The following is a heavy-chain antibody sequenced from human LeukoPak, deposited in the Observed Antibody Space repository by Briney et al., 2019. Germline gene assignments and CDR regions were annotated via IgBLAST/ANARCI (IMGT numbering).Heavy chain of an antibody. CDR3: ARDEYCGGDCYPRLDY. J-gene: IGHJ4*02. CDR1: GYTLTELS. Sequence: ASVKVSCKVSGYTLTELSMHWVRQAPGKGLEWMGGFDPEDGETIYAQKFQGRVTITADESTSTAYMELSSLRSEDTAVYYCARDEYCGGDCYPRLDYWGQGTLVTVSS. V-gene: IGHV1-24*01. CDR2: FDPEDGET. D-gene: IGHD2-21*02.